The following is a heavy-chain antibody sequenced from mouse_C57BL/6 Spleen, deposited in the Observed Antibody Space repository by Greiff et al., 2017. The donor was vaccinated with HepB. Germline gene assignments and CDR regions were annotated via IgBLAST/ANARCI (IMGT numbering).Heavy chain of an antibody. CDR3: ARCVYYGDDGEDFDY. D-gene: IGHD2-2*01. Sequence: VQLQQSGPELVKPGASVKISCKASGYAFSSSWMNWVKQRPGKGLEWIGRIYPGDGDTNYNGKFKGKATLTADKYSSTAYMQLSSLTSEDSAVYFCARCVYYGDDGEDFDYWGQGTTLTVSS. CDR2: IYPGDGDT. V-gene: IGHV1-82*01. J-gene: IGHJ2*01. CDR1: GYAFSSSW.